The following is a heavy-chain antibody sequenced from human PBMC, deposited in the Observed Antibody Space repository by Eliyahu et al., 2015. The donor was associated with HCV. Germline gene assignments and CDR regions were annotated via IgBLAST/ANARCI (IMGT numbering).Heavy chain of an antibody. CDR3: ARDRRGAGTEGNWYFDL. Sequence: FTISRDNSKNTLYLQMNSLRADDTAVYYCARDRRGAGTEGNWYFDLWGRGTLVTVSS. J-gene: IGHJ2*01. V-gene: IGHV3-66*01. D-gene: IGHD6-19*01.